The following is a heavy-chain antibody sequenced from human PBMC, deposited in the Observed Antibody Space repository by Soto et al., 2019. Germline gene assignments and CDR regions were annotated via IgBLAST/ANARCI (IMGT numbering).Heavy chain of an antibody. Sequence: ASVKVSCKASGYTFTGYYMHWVRQAPGQGLEWMGWINPNSGGTNYAQKFQGWVTMTRDTSISTAYMELSRLRSDDTAVYYCARDRRGNWGEAFDIRGQGTMVTVSS. D-gene: IGHD7-27*01. V-gene: IGHV1-2*04. CDR2: INPNSGGT. CDR3: ARDRRGNWGEAFDI. J-gene: IGHJ3*02. CDR1: GYTFTGYY.